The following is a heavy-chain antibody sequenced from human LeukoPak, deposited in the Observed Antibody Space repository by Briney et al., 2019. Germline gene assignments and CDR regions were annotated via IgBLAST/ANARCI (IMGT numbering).Heavy chain of an antibody. CDR3: ARCEKYSGYDLWALYFDY. V-gene: IGHV4-34*01. D-gene: IGHD5-12*01. Sequence: SETLSLTCAVYGGSFSGYYWSWIRQPPAKGLEWIGEINHSGSTNYNPSLQSRVTISVDTSKNQFSLKLSSVTAADTAVYYCARCEKYSGYDLWALYFDYWGQGTLVTVSS. J-gene: IGHJ4*02. CDR2: INHSGST. CDR1: GGSFSGYY.